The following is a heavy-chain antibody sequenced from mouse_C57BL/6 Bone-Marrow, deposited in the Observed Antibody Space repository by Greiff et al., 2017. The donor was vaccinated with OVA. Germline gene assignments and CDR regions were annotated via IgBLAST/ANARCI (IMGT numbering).Heavy chain of an antibody. D-gene: IGHD2-5*01. V-gene: IGHV1-85*01. CDR1: GYTFTSYD. J-gene: IGHJ3*01. Sequence: QVQLKESGPELVKPGASVKLSCKASGYTFTSYDINWVKQRHGQGLEWIGWIYPRDGSTKYNEKFKGKATLTVDTSSSTAYMELHSLTSEDSAVYFCARRIGHSNLAWFAYWGQGTLVTVSA. CDR2: IYPRDGST. CDR3: ARRIGHSNLAWFAY.